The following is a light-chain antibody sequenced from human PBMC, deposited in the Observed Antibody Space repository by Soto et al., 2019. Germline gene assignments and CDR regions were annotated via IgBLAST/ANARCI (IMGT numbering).Light chain of an antibody. Sequence: QSVLTQPRSVSGSPGQSVTISCTGTTSDVGGYNFVSWYQQHPGKAPKVMIYDVSKRPSGVPDRFSGSKSGNTASLTISGLQAEDEADYYCCSYAGSDTLGVFGGGTQLTVL. CDR2: DVS. CDR3: CSYAGSDTLGV. V-gene: IGLV2-11*01. J-gene: IGLJ2*01. CDR1: TSDVGGYNF.